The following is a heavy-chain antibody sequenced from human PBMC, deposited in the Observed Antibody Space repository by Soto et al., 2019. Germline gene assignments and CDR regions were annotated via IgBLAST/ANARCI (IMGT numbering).Heavy chain of an antibody. CDR3: ARAYDSSPFDY. V-gene: IGHV1-2*02. D-gene: IGHD3-22*01. CDR1: GYTFTGYY. J-gene: IGHJ4*02. CDR2: MIPNSGAT. Sequence: ASVKVSCKASGYTFTGYYMHWVRQAPGQGPEWMGWMIPNSGATDSAQKFQGRVTMTRDTSISTAYMELSRLRSDDTALYYCARAYDSSPFDYWGQGTLVTVSS.